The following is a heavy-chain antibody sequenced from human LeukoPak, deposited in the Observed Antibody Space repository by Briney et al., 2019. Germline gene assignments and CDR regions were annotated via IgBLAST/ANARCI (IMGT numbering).Heavy chain of an antibody. CDR1: GFTFSSYG. J-gene: IGHJ4*02. Sequence: GGSLRLSCAASGFTFSSYGMHWVRQAPGKGLEWMGGFDPEDGETIYAQKFQGRVTMTEDTSTDTAYMELSSLRSEDTAVYYCATSGAWEIGFDYWGQGTLVTVSS. CDR3: ATSGAWEIGFDY. D-gene: IGHD6-25*01. V-gene: IGHV1-24*01. CDR2: FDPEDGET.